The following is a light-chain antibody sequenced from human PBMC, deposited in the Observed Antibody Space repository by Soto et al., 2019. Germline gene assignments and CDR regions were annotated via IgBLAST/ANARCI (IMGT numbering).Light chain of an antibody. CDR2: EVS. Sequence: QSVLTQPASVSGSPGKSITISCTGTSSDVGGYTYVSWYQQHPGKAPKLMIYEVSNRPSGVSNRFSGSKSGNTASLTISGLQAEDEADYYCSSYTSSSTLVFGGGTKLTVL. CDR3: SSYTSSSTLV. J-gene: IGLJ3*02. CDR1: SSDVGGYTY. V-gene: IGLV2-14*01.